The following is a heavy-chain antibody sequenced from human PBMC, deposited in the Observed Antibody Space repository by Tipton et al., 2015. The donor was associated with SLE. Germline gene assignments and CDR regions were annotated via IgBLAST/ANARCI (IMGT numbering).Heavy chain of an antibody. J-gene: IGHJ4*02. CDR2: FAHSGSS. CDR3: ARGGLTLFGVVTSDY. Sequence: WVRQAPGKGLEWIGSFAHSGSSFYNPSLKSRVSISADTSRNEFSLRLNSVTAADTAVYYCARGGLTLFGVVTSDYWGQGTLVTVSS. V-gene: IGHV4-38-2*02. D-gene: IGHD3-3*01.